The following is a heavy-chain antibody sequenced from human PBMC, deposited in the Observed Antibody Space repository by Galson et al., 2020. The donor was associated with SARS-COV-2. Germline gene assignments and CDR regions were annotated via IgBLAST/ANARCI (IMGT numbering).Heavy chain of an antibody. CDR2: ISNSGITS. Sequence: GESLKISCAASGFSINVYAMSWIRQAPGKGLEWASDISNSGITSYYADPVKGRFTISRDNSKNMLYLQMNSLKTEDTAVYYCARDVVPHSMWELTQPPTLDLWGQGTLVSVSS. J-gene: IGHJ5*02. V-gene: IGHV3-23*01. D-gene: IGHD1-26*01. CDR3: ARDVVPHSMWELTQPPTLDL. CDR1: GFSINVYA.